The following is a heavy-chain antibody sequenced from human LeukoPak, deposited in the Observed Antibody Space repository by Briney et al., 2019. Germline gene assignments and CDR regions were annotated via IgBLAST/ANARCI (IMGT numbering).Heavy chain of an antibody. J-gene: IGHJ4*02. CDR3: ARDPVAGTGDNFDY. Sequence: NPSETLSLTCTVSGGSISSYYWSWIRQPAGKGLEWIGRIYTSGSTNYNPSLKSRVTMSVDTSKNQFSLKLSSVTAADTAVYYCARDPVAGTGDNFDYWGQGTLVTVSS. CDR2: IYTSGST. CDR1: GGSISSYY. V-gene: IGHV4-4*07. D-gene: IGHD6-19*01.